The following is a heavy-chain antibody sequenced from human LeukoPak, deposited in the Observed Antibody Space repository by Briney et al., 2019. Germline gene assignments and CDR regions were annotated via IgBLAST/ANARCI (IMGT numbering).Heavy chain of an antibody. CDR1: GYTFTRHY. J-gene: IGHJ4*02. CDR3: AREGGGLGYFDS. D-gene: IGHD3-16*01. CDR2: ISPSDGST. V-gene: IGHV1-46*01. Sequence: ASVNVSCTATGYTFTRHYIHWIRQAPGQGLEWMGIISPSDGSTNYAQKFQGRVTMTTDTSTSTVYMDLSSLRSEDTAVYHCAREGGGLGYFDSWGQGTLVTVSS.